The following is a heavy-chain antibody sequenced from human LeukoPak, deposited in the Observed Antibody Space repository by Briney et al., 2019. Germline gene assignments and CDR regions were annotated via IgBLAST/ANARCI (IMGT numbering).Heavy chain of an antibody. CDR3: ARDRSSGSYDY. CDR1: GFTFSSYA. V-gene: IGHV3-48*04. D-gene: IGHD1-26*01. J-gene: IGHJ4*02. CDR2: ISSSGSTI. Sequence: GGSLRLSCAASGFTFSSYAMSWVRQAPGKGLEWVSYISSSGSTIYYADSVKGRFTISRDNAKNSLYLQMNSLRAEDTAVYYCARDRSSGSYDYWGQGTLVTVSS.